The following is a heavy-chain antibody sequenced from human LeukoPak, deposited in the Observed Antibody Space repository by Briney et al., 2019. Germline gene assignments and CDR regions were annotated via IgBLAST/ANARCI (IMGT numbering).Heavy chain of an antibody. CDR3: ARGLLMVRGVKGFDY. V-gene: IGHV4-34*01. Sequence: SETLSLTCAVYGGSFSGYYWSWIRQPPGKGLEWIGEINHSGSTNYIPSLKSRVTISVDTSKNQFSLKLSSVTAADTAVYYCARGLLMVRGVKGFDYWGQGTLVTVSS. D-gene: IGHD3-10*01. CDR1: GGSFSGYY. J-gene: IGHJ4*02. CDR2: INHSGST.